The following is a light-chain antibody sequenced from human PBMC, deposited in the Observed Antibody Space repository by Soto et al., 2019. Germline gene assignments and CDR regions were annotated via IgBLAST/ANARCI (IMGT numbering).Light chain of an antibody. Sequence: QSALTQPASVSGSPGQSITISCTGTSSDVGDYNYVSWYQQYPGKAPKLMIYGVSNRPSGVSNRFSGSKSGNTASLTISGLQAEDEADYYCSSYTTSSTHYVFGAGTKVTVL. CDR3: SSYTTSSTHYV. CDR2: GVS. CDR1: SSDVGDYNY. V-gene: IGLV2-14*01. J-gene: IGLJ1*01.